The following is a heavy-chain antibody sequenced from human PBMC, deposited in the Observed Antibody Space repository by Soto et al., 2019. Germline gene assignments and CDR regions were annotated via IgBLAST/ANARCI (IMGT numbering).Heavy chain of an antibody. Sequence: PSETLSLTCTVSGGSISSGGYYWSWIRQHPGKGLEWIGYIYYSGSTYYNPSLKSRVTISVDTSKKQFSLKLSSVTAADTAVYYCANMVRGVITPYNYYYYGMDVWGQGTTVNVS. J-gene: IGHJ6*02. CDR3: ANMVRGVITPYNYYYYGMDV. CDR2: IYYSGST. D-gene: IGHD3-10*01. CDR1: GGSISSGGYY. V-gene: IGHV4-31*03.